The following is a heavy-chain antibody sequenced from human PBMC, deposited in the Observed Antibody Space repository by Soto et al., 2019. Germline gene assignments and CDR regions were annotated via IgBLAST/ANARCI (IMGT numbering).Heavy chain of an antibody. Sequence: GASVKVSCKVSGYTLTELSMHWVRQAPGKRLEWKGGFDAEDGETIYAQKFQGRVTMTEDTSTDTAYMELSSLRSEDTAVYYCATRGETYYYDSSGYLGAFDIRGQGTMVTVSS. V-gene: IGHV1-24*01. CDR1: GYTLTELS. D-gene: IGHD3-22*01. J-gene: IGHJ3*02. CDR2: FDAEDGET. CDR3: ATRGETYYYDSSGYLGAFDI.